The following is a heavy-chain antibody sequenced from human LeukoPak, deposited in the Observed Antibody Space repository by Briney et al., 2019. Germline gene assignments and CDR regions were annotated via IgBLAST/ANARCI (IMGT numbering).Heavy chain of an antibody. CDR2: ISAYNGNT. V-gene: IGHV1-18*01. Sequence: GASVKVSCKASGYTFTSYGISWVRQAPGQGLEWMGWISAYNGNTNYAQKLQGRVTMTTDTSTSTAYMELRSLRSDDTAVYYCARHPRRGSYFYYYYYYMDVWGKGTTVTISS. J-gene: IGHJ6*03. D-gene: IGHD1-26*01. CDR1: GYTFTSYG. CDR3: ARHPRRGSYFYYYYYYMDV.